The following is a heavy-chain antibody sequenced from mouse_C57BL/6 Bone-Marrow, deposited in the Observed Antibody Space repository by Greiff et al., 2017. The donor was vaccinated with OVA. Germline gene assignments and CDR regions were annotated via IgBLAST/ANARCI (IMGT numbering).Heavy chain of an antibody. CDR1: GYTFTSYW. D-gene: IGHD2-2*01. J-gene: IGHJ3*01. CDR2: IDPSDSYT. Sequence: QVQLKQPGAELVRPGTSVKLSCKASGYTFTSYWMHWVKQRPGQGLEWIGVIDPSDSYTNYNQKFKGKATLTVDTSSSTAYMQLSSLTSEDSAVYYCARLWLRRRAWFAYWGQGTLVTVSA. CDR3: ARLWLRRRAWFAY. V-gene: IGHV1-59*01.